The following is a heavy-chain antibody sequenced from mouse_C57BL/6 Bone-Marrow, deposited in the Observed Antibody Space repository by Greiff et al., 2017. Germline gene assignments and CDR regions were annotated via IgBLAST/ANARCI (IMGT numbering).Heavy chain of an antibody. CDR2: IWSKGRT. V-gene: IGHV2-6-1*01. D-gene: IGHD5-1*01. Sequence: VQVVESGPGLVAPSQSLSITYTVSGFSLTSYGVHWVRQPPGKGLEWLGVIWSKGRTSYNSALKSRLSISKDNSKNQVFNKINSLQTDDTAKYYCTRHLTYASYYAEDYWGQGTTVTVSS. CDR1: GFSLTSYG. J-gene: IGHJ4*01. CDR3: TRHLTYASYYAEDY.